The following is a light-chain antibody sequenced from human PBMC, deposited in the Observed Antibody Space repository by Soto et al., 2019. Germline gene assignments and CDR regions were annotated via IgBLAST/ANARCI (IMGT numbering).Light chain of an antibody. Sequence: AINMTQSPSSLSAAVVDIVTMSCRASQGIGNALGWYQQKPGKPPKVLIYGASNLQSGVPPRFSGSGSGTDFTLAISSLQPEDSATYYCLQDINYPWTFGQGTKVDIK. CDR3: LQDINYPWT. CDR1: QGIGNA. V-gene: IGKV1-6*01. J-gene: IGKJ1*01. CDR2: GAS.